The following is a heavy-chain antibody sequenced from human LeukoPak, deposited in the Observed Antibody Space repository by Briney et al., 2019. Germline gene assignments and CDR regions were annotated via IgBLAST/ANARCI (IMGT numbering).Heavy chain of an antibody. CDR2: IHPSGST. V-gene: IGHV4-34*01. CDR3: ARVGYSYVINDWSRTGLGAYPTKYYYHMDV. D-gene: IGHD5-18*01. Sequence: SETLSPTCTVYGGSFSDYYWGWIRQPPGKGLEWIGEIHPSGSTNYSPSLKSRVTISLDASKNQFSLKLSAVAAEDTAVYFCARVGYSYVINDWSRTGLGAYPTKYYYHMDVWDKGTTVTVSS. CDR1: GGSFSDYY. J-gene: IGHJ6*03.